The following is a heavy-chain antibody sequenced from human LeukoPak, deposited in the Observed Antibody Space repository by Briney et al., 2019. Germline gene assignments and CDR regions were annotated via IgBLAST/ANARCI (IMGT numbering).Heavy chain of an antibody. Sequence: HPGGSLRLSCAASGFTFSSYPMHWVRQAPGKGLEWVSAISGSGGSTYYADSVKGRFTISRDSSKNTLYLQMNSLRAEDTAVYYCAKVPGYSSSWVDYWGQGTLVTVSS. CDR2: ISGSGGST. V-gene: IGHV3-23*01. CDR1: GFTFSSYP. CDR3: AKVPGYSSSWVDY. J-gene: IGHJ4*02. D-gene: IGHD6-13*01.